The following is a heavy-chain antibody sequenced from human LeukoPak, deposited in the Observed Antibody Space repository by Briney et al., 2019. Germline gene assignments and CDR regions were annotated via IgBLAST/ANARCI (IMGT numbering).Heavy chain of an antibody. CDR1: GFTFSSYW. CDR2: IKQDGSEK. CDR3: AKDDAWLQFGD. D-gene: IGHD5-24*01. J-gene: IGHJ4*02. V-gene: IGHV3-7*03. Sequence: GGSLRLSCAASGFTFSSYWMSWVRQAPGKGLEWVANIKQDGSEKYYVDSVKGRFTISRDNSKGTVYLQMNSLRPEDTAVYYCAKDDAWLQFGDWGRGTLVTVSS.